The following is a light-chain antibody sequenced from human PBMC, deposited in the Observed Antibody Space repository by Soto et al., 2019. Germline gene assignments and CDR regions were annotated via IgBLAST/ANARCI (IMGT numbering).Light chain of an antibody. CDR2: DAS. J-gene: IGKJ5*01. CDR1: QSVSTY. CDR3: QQRRSWPPTIT. V-gene: IGKV3-11*01. Sequence: EIVLTQSKATLSLSPGERATLSCRASQSVSTYLAWYQQRPGQAPRLLIYDASYRATDIPPRFSGSGSGTDFTLTISSLEPEDFAGYYCQQRRSWPPTITFGQGTRLENK.